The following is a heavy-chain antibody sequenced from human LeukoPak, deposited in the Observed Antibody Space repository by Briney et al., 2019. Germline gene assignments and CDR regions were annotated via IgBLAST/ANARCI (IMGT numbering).Heavy chain of an antibody. CDR3: ARGHGYYDTSGYYTYAFGM. J-gene: IGHJ3*02. CDR2: INPSGGST. CDR1: GYTFTSYY. V-gene: IGHV1-46*01. D-gene: IGHD3-22*01. Sequence: ASVKVSCKASGYTFTSYYMHWVRQAPGQGLEWMGIINPSGGSTSYAQKFQGRVTMTRDTSTSTVYMELGSLRSEDTAVYYCARGHGYYDTSGYYTYAFGMWGQGTMVTVSS.